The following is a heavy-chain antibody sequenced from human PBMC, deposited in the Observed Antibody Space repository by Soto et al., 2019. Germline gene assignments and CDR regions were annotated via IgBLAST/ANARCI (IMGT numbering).Heavy chain of an antibody. J-gene: IGHJ5*02. D-gene: IGHD6-19*01. CDR1: GYSITASGYY. Sequence: PSDTLTLTCFVSGYSITASGYYWSWIRHHPGKGLEWVGSFYSSGSIIYNPSLRSRVSISGDTSSTQFAMSLTSVPAADTTRYYCARMYSSGAGWFHPWGQGTLVTVSS. CDR3: ARMYSSGAGWFHP. CDR2: FYSSGSI. V-gene: IGHV4-39*06.